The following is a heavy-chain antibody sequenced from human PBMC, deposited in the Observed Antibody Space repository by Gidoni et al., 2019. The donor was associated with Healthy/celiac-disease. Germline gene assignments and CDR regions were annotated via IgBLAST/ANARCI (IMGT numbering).Heavy chain of an antibody. J-gene: IGHJ4*02. Sequence: QVQLVESGGGLVKPGGSLRLSCAAPGFTFSDYYMSWIRQAPGKGLEWVSYISSSSSYTNYADSVKGRFTISRDNAKISLYLQMNSLRAEDTAVYYCARGYRIAVAGTLGYWGQGTLVTVSS. CDR2: ISSSSSYT. CDR1: GFTFSDYY. V-gene: IGHV3-11*06. CDR3: ARGYRIAVAGTLGY. D-gene: IGHD6-19*01.